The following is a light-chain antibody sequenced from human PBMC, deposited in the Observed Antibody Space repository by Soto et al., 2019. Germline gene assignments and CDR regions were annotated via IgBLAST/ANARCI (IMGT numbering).Light chain of an antibody. CDR3: QQYGSSRT. J-gene: IGKJ1*01. V-gene: IGKV3-20*01. CDR1: ESVNSRY. CDR2: GAS. Sequence: EIVLTQSPGTLSLSPGERATLSCRASESVNSRYLAWYQQKPGQAPRLLLYGASSRATGIPDRFSGRGSGTDFTLTISRLEPEDFAVYYCQQYGSSRTFGQGTKVDIK.